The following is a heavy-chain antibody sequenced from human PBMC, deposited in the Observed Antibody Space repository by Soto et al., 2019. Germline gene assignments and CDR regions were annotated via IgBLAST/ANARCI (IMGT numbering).Heavy chain of an antibody. CDR1: GYTFTSYY. Sequence: ASVKVSCKASGYTFTSYYMHWVRQAPGQGLEWMGKINPSGGSTSYAQKFQGRVTMTRDTSTSTVYMELSSLRSEDTAVYYCARVGHHDAFDIWGQGTMVTVSS. CDR3: ARVGHHDAFDI. J-gene: IGHJ3*02. V-gene: IGHV1-46*03. CDR2: INPSGGST.